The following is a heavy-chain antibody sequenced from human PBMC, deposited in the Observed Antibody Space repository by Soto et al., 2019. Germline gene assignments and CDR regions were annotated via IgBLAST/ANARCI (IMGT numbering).Heavy chain of an antibody. CDR3: ATQHPLDSSGWYN. Sequence: GESLKISCKGSGYSFTSYWIGWVRHMPGQGLEWMGIIYPGDSETRYSPSFQGQVTISADRSISTAYLQWSSLKASDTAIYYCATQHPLDSSGWYNWGQGTLVTVSS. CDR2: IYPGDSET. D-gene: IGHD6-19*01. J-gene: IGHJ4*02. CDR1: GYSFTSYW. V-gene: IGHV5-51*01.